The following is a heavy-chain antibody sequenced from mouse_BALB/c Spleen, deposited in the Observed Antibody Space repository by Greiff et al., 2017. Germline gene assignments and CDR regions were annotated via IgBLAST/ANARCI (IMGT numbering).Heavy chain of an antibody. CDR1: GFSLTSYG. Sequence: VKVVESGPGLVAPSQSLSITCTVSGFSLTSYGVHWVRQPPGKGLEWLGVIWAGGSTNYNSALMSRLSISKDNSKSQVFLKMNSLQTDDTAMYYCARVDGYYGYAMDYWGQGTSVTVSS. V-gene: IGHV2-9*02. D-gene: IGHD2-3*01. J-gene: IGHJ4*01. CDR3: ARVDGYYGYAMDY. CDR2: IWAGGST.